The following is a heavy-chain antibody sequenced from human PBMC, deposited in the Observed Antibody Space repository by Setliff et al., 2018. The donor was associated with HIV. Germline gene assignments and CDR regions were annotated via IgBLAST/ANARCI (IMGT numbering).Heavy chain of an antibody. D-gene: IGHD6-19*01. V-gene: IGHV4-61*10. CDR2: IYIYNSGST. Sequence: SETLSLTCSVSGGSVNSGNYHWAWIRQPAGKGLEWIGYIYIYNSGSTNYNPSLTSRVTISVDTSKNQFSLKLNSVTAADTAVYYCASGREAVAGALHFDYWGQGPLVTVSS. CDR1: GGSVNSGNYH. CDR3: ASGREAVAGALHFDY. J-gene: IGHJ4*02.